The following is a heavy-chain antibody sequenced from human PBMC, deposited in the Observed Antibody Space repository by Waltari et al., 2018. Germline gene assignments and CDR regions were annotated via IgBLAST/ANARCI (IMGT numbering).Heavy chain of an antibody. D-gene: IGHD4-17*01. J-gene: IGHJ4*02. Sequence: HLVQSGAEVKNPGASVILSCKASGYTFSNTFIHWLRQAPGQGLEWVAMIHPGGGGVNYAQECQGRVIMNSDTSTSTVYWELTSLKSEDTAVYYCARDGPYMTSNYFDYWGQGTLVTVSS. CDR1: GYTFSNTF. V-gene: IGHV1-46*01. CDR3: ARDGPYMTSNYFDY. CDR2: IHPGGGGV.